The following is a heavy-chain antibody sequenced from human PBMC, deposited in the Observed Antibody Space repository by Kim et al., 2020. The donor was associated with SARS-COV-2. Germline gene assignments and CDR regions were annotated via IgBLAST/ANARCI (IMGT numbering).Heavy chain of an antibody. J-gene: IGHJ4*02. V-gene: IGHV1-18*04. Sequence: ASVKVSCKASGYTFTSYGISWVRQAPGQGLEWMGWIRDNTKYAQNFEGRVTMTTDTSTSTAYMELRSLRSDDTAVYYCARDSDSSGRYLDYFDFWGQGTLVTVSS. CDR2: IRDNT. CDR1: GYTFTSYG. CDR3: ARDSDSSGRYLDYFDF. D-gene: IGHD3-22*01.